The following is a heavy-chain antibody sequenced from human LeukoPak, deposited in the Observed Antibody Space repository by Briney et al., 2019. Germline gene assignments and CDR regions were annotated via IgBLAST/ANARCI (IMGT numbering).Heavy chain of an antibody. Sequence: QPRGSLRLSCAASGFTFSGYWMHWVRQAPGKGLVWVSRINSDGSSTSYADSVKGRFTISRDNAKNTLYLQMNSLRAEDTAVYYCARGITYYYDSSGPSYGYWGQGTLVTVSS. CDR3: ARGITYYYDSSGPSYGY. CDR2: INSDGSST. J-gene: IGHJ4*02. CDR1: GFTFSGYW. V-gene: IGHV3-74*01. D-gene: IGHD3-22*01.